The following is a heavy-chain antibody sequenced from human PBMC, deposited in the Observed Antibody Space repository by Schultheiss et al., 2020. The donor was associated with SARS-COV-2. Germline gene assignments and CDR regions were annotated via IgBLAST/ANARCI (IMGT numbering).Heavy chain of an antibody. CDR3: ARDQDDFWSGRGNAFDY. D-gene: IGHD3-3*01. CDR1: GFTFSSYW. J-gene: IGHJ4*02. CDR2: INSDGSST. Sequence: GGSLRLSCAASGFTFSSYWMHWVRQAPGKGLVWVSRINSDGSSTSYADSVKGRFTISRDNAKNTLYLQMNSLRAEDTAVYYCARDQDDFWSGRGNAFDYWGQGTLVTVSS. V-gene: IGHV3-74*01.